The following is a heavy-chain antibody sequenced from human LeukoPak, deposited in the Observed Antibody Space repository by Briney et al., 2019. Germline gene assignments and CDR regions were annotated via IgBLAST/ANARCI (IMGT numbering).Heavy chain of an antibody. V-gene: IGHV4-59*12. CDR2: IYDSGNT. CDR3: ARDPRPDILTGPGWDYYYYYYMDV. J-gene: IGHJ6*03. CDR1: GGSISSWY. D-gene: IGHD3-9*01. Sequence: SETLSLTCTVSGGSISSWYWSWIRQPPGKGLEWIGYIYDSGNTNYNPSLKTRVTISVDRSKNQFSLKLSSVTAADTAVYYCARDPRPDILTGPGWDYYYYYYMDVWGKGTTVTVSS.